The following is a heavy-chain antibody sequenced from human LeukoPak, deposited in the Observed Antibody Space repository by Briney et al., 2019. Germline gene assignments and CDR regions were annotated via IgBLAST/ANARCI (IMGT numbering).Heavy chain of an antibody. CDR3: ARDFYGDYFGY. CDR2: ISAYNGNT. D-gene: IGHD4-17*01. J-gene: IGHJ4*02. V-gene: IGHV1-18*01. Sequence: GASVKASCKASGYTFTSYGISWVRQAPGQGLEWMGWISAYNGNTNYAQKLQGRATMTTDTSTSTAYMELRSLRSDDTAVYYCARDFYGDYFGYWGQGTLVTVSS. CDR1: GYTFTSYG.